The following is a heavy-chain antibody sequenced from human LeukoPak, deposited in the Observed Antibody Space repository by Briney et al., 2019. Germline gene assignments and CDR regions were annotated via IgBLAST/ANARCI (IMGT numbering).Heavy chain of an antibody. D-gene: IGHD6-13*01. CDR2: INPSGGST. Sequence: ASVKVSCKASVYTFTINDIHWVGQAPGQGREWMGIINPSGGSTSYAQKFQGRVTITRDTSTSTDYMDLSSLRSEDTAVYYCARFASLYSRSWYYAFDIWGQGTMVTVSS. CDR3: ARFASLYSRSWYYAFDI. CDR1: VYTFTIND. V-gene: IGHV1-46*01. J-gene: IGHJ3*02.